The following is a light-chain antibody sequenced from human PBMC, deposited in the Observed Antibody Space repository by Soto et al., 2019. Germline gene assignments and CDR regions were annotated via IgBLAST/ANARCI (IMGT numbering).Light chain of an antibody. V-gene: IGKV3-20*01. CDR3: QQYGTSLFS. CDR2: GTS. Sequence: EIVLTQSPASLSVSPGERATLSCRASQSVSDKLAWYQQKPGQAPRLLIYGTSSRATGIPDRFSGSGSGTDFTLTISRLEPEDFAVYYCQQYGTSLFSFGPGTKVDIK. J-gene: IGKJ3*01. CDR1: QSVSDK.